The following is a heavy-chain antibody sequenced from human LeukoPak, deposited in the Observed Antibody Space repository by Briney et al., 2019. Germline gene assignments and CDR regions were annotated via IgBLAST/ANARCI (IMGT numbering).Heavy chain of an antibody. J-gene: IGHJ4*02. CDR2: INHSGST. CDR1: GGSFSGNY. Sequence: PSETLSLTCAVYGGSFSGNYWSWVRQPPGKGLEWIGEINHSGSTNYNPSLKSRFTISIDTSKNQFYLKLSTVTAADTAVYYCARGPSKRSLDYWGQGTLVTVSS. V-gene: IGHV4-34*01. CDR3: ARGPSKRSLDY. D-gene: IGHD4-11*01.